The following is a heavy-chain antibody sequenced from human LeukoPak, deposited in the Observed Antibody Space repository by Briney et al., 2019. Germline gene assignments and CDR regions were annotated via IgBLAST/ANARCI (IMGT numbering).Heavy chain of an antibody. D-gene: IGHD2-8*01. J-gene: IGHJ4*02. CDR3: ARVDYCTKGVCINFDL. V-gene: IGHV1-2*02. CDR2: INPNSGGT. Sequence: SVKVSCKASGYTFTGHYIHWIRQAPGQGLEWMGWINPNSGGTKYAQKFQGRLTVTRDTSTSTAYMELSGLRADDAAAYYCARVDYCTKGVCINFDLWGQGTLVTVSS. CDR1: GYTFTGHY.